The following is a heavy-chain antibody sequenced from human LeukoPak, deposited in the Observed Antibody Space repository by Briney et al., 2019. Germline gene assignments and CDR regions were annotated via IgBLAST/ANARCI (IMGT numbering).Heavy chain of an antibody. Sequence: GGSLRLSCAASGFTFSSYWMHWVRQAPGKGLVWVSRINSDGSTTSYADSVKGRFTISRDNAKNTLYLQMNSLRAEDTTVYYCARRSAAKDAFDIWGQGTMVTVSS. D-gene: IGHD6-25*01. V-gene: IGHV3-74*01. CDR3: ARRSAAKDAFDI. J-gene: IGHJ3*02. CDR2: INSDGSTT. CDR1: GFTFSSYW.